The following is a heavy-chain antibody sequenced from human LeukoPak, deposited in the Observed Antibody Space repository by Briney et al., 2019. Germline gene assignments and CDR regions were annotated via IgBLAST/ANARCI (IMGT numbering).Heavy chain of an antibody. CDR1: GSTFTSYY. V-gene: IGHV1-46*01. Sequence: ASGRLSCAASGSTFTSYYMNSLRQAPGQELEWMGIINPSGGSTSYAQKFKSRVTMTRDTSTSTVYMELSSLRSEDTAVYCCARGALTQLLCNYYYYYGMDVWGQGTTVTVSS. CDR3: ARGALTQLLCNYYYYYGMDV. J-gene: IGHJ6*02. CDR2: INPSGGST. D-gene: IGHD2-2*01.